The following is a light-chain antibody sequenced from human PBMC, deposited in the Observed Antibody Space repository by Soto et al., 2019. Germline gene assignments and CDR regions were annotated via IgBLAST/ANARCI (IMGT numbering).Light chain of an antibody. Sequence: EIVLTQSPGILSLSPGERATLSCRASQTLSINSLAWYQQKPGQAPRLLIYAASTRATDIPERFSGSGSGTDFTLSISSLEPDDFAIYYCQQYDASPLTSGPGTQVDLK. CDR3: QQYDASPLT. J-gene: IGKJ3*01. CDR2: AAS. CDR1: QTLSINS. V-gene: IGKV3-20*01.